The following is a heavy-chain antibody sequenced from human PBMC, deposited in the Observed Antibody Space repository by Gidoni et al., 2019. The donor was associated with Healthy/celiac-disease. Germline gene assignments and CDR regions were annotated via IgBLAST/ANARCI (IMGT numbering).Heavy chain of an antibody. V-gene: IGHV1-69*04. CDR3: ARVLYGKGDYFDY. J-gene: IGHJ4*02. CDR2: IIPILGIA. D-gene: IGHD3-10*01. Sequence: QVQLVQSGAEVKKPGSSVKVSCKASGVTFSSYAISWVRQAPGQGLEWMGRIIPILGIANYAQKVQGRVTIIADKSTSTAYMELSSLRSEDTAVYYCARVLYGKGDYFDYWGQGTLVTVSS. CDR1: GVTFSSYA.